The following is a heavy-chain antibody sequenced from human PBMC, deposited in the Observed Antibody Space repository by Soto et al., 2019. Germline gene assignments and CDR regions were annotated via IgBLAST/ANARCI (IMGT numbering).Heavy chain of an antibody. CDR3: AKRGAIGVLDY. CDR1: GFTFSRYA. D-gene: IGHD3-3*01. V-gene: IGHV3-23*01. J-gene: IGHJ4*02. CDR2: ITFRGDNT. Sequence: EVQLLESGGGLVPPGWSLRLSCADSGFTFSRYAMSCVRQAPGEGLEWLAGITFRGDNTYYADSVKGRFTISRDNSRNRLDLQTNNLKGDESAQYYCAKRGAIGVLDYWGQRTRLTVSS.